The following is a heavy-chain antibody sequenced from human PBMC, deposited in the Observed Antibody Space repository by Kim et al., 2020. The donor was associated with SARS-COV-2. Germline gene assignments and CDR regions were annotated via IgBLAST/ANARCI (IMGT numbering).Heavy chain of an antibody. CDR3: AREGLDYDSSGYGSYFDY. CDR2: IYYSGST. D-gene: IGHD3-22*01. CDR1: GGSISSYY. Sequence: SETLSLTCTVSGGSISSYYWSWIRQPPGKGLEWIGYIYYSGSTNYNPSLKSRVTISVDTSKNQFSLKLSSVTAADTAVYYCAREGLDYDSSGYGSYFDYWGQGTLVTVSS. J-gene: IGHJ4*02. V-gene: IGHV4-59*01.